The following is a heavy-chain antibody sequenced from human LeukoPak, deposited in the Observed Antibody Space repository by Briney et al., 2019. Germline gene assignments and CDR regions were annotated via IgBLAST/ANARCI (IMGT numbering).Heavy chain of an antibody. CDR1: GGSISSSSYY. CDR2: IYYSGST. Sequence: SETLSLTCTVSGGSISSSSYYWGWIRQPPGKGLEWIGSIYYSGSTYYNPSPKSRVTISVDTSKNQFSLKLSSVTAADTAVYYCASTCSGGSCYLRNWFDPWGQGTLVTVSS. J-gene: IGHJ5*02. D-gene: IGHD2-15*01. V-gene: IGHV4-39*07. CDR3: ASTCSGGSCYLRNWFDP.